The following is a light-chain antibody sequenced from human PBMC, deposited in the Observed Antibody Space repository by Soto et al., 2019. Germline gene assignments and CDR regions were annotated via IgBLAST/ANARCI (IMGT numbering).Light chain of an antibody. CDR1: ESVDSN. J-gene: IGKJ4*01. CDR2: GAS. CDR3: QQYNNWPRS. V-gene: IGKV3-15*01. Sequence: EIVMTQSPPTLSVSPGESATLSCRASESVDSNLAWYQQKPGQAPRLLIYGASTRATGIPARFSGSGSGTEFTLTISSLQSEDFAVYYCQQYNNWPRSFGGGTKVEIK.